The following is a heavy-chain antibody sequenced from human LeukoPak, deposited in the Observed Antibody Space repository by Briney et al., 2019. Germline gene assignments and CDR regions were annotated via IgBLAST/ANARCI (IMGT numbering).Heavy chain of an antibody. J-gene: IGHJ4*02. CDR2: IYHSGST. Sequence: SETLSLTCAVSGYSISSGYYWGWIRQSPGNGLQWIGTIYHSGSTYYNPSLKRRLTISIDTSKNQFSLKLSSVTAADTAVYYCARLTISGGRFFDCWGQGTLVTVSS. CDR1: GYSISSGYY. CDR3: ARLTISGGRFFDC. D-gene: IGHD2-15*01. V-gene: IGHV4-38-2*01.